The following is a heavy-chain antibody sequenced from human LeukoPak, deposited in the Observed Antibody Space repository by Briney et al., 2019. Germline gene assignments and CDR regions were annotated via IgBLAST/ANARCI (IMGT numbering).Heavy chain of an antibody. Sequence: SETLSLTCTVSGSSISGYYWNWIRQPAGKGLEWIGRLHPSGATNYNPSLKSRITMSLDTSKNQFSLKLSSVTAADTAVYYCARRSFAGGYYDYWGQGTLVTVSS. V-gene: IGHV4-4*07. CDR3: ARRSFAGGYYDY. J-gene: IGHJ4*02. CDR1: GSSISGYY. D-gene: IGHD3-22*01. CDR2: LHPSGAT.